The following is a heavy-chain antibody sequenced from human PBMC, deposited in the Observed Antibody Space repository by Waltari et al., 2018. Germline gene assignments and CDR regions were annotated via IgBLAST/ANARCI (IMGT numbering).Heavy chain of an antibody. J-gene: IGHJ5*02. CDR3: ARDRGRGIYLDT. Sequence: QLQLQESGPGLVKPSGTLSLRCTVSGDSMSSTDWWSWVRQSPQKGLEWIGQGQYTGRSNYNPSFASRVPVSIDTSNNQFTLKLTSATAADTAMYYCARDRGRGIYLDTWGPGMQVTVSP. CDR2: GQYTGRS. V-gene: IGHV4-4*02. CDR1: GDSMSSTDW. D-gene: IGHD2-15*01.